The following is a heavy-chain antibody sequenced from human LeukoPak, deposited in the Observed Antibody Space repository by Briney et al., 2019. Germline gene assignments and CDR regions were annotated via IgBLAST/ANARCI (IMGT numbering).Heavy chain of an antibody. D-gene: IGHD6-19*01. CDR3: ASSSGWYHFDY. Sequence: GGSLRLSCAASGFTLSSHWMSWVRQAPGKGLEWVANIKQDGSEKYYVDSVKGRFTISRDNAKNSLYLQMNSLRAEDAAVYYCASSSGWYHFDYWGQGTLVTVSS. CDR1: GFTLSSHW. J-gene: IGHJ4*02. V-gene: IGHV3-7*01. CDR2: IKQDGSEK.